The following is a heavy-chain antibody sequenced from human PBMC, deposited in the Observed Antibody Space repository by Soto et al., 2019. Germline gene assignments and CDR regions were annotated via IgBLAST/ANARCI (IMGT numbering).Heavy chain of an antibody. V-gene: IGHV1-69*13. D-gene: IGHD5-12*01. Sequence: VKVACKASGDRFISFGIIWVRQAPGQGLEWMGGIIPVFGRPNYAQRFRGRLTITADESTNTVYLELIDLRSEDTAVYYCAREGSGYNLWGQGTQVTGSS. CDR2: IIPVFGRP. J-gene: IGHJ1*01. CDR3: AREGSGYNL. CDR1: GDRFISFG.